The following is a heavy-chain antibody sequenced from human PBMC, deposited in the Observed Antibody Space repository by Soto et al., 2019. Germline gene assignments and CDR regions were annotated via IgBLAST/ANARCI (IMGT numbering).Heavy chain of an antibody. J-gene: IGHJ4*02. Sequence: VESGGGLVQPGRSLRLSCAASGFTFDDYAMHWVRQAPGKGLEWVAGINWNSVGIGYADAVKGRFTISRDNAKNYLFSRVNSLRAENTALYYCAKDMRYSTGDVCDYSGQGTQVTVSS. CDR3: AKDMRYSTGDVCDY. D-gene: IGHD2-8*02. CDR1: GFTFDDYA. CDR2: INWNSVGI. V-gene: IGHV3-9*01.